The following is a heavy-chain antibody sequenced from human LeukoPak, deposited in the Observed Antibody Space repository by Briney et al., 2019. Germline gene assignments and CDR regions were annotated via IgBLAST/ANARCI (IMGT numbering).Heavy chain of an antibody. CDR3: ARHIAGANFPFDY. CDR2: IYYSGST. Sequence: SETLSLTCTVSGGSISSYYWSWIRQPPGKGLEWIGYIYYSGSTTYNPSLKSRVTISVDTSKNQFSLKLSSVTAADTAIYYCARHIAGANFPFDYWGQGTLVTVSS. J-gene: IGHJ4*02. V-gene: IGHV4-59*08. D-gene: IGHD4/OR15-4a*01. CDR1: GGSISSYY.